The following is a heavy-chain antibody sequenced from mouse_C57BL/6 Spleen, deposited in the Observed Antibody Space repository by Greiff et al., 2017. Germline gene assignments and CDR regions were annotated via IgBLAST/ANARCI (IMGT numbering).Heavy chain of an antibody. CDR2: ISYDGSN. CDR3: ARSGGGYFDY. V-gene: IGHV3-6*01. J-gene: IGHJ2*01. Sequence: EVQLQQSGPGLVKPSQSLSLTCSVTGYSITSGYYWNWIRQFPGNKLEWMGYISYDGSNNYNPSLKNRISITRDTSKNQFFLKLNSVTTEDTATYYCARSGGGYFDYWGQGTTLTVSS. CDR1: GYSITSGYY.